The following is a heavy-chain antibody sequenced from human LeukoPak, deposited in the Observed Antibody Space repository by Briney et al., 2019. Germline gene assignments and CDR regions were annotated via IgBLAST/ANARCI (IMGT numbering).Heavy chain of an antibody. CDR2: IYPGDSDT. V-gene: IGHV5-51*01. CDR3: ARGGAYYYDSSGYYSSYYFDY. Sequence: GESLKISCKGSGYSFTSYWIGWVRRMPGKGLEWMGIIYPGDSDTRYSPSFQGQVTISADKSISTAYLQWSSLKASDTAMYYCARGGAYYYDSSGYYSSYYFDYWGQGTLVTVSS. J-gene: IGHJ4*02. D-gene: IGHD3-22*01. CDR1: GYSFTSYW.